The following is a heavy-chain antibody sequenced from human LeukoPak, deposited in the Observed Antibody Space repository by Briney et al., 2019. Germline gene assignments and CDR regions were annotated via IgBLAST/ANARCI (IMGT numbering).Heavy chain of an antibody. J-gene: IGHJ4*02. CDR2: ISGSGGST. V-gene: IGHV3-23*01. CDR1: GFTFSNXA. D-gene: IGHD5-18*01. CDR3: AQGRPGYSYGAFDH. Sequence: GGSLRLSCAASGFTFSNXAMSWVRQAPGXXXXXXXXISGSGGSTNFADSVKGRFTSSRDNSKNTLYLQMHSLRVEDTAVYYCAQGRPGYSYGAFDHWGQGTLVTVSS.